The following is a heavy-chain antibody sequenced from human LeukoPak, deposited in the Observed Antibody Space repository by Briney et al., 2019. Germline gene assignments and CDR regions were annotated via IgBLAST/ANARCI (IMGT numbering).Heavy chain of an antibody. CDR2: INPNSGGT. J-gene: IGHJ4*02. V-gene: IGHV1-2*02. Sequence: ASVKVSCKASGYTFTGYYMHWVRQAPGQGLGWMGWINPNSGGTNYAQKFQGRVTMTRDTSISTAYMELSRLRSDDTAVYYCARAPIYGETTHLDYWGQGTLVTVSS. D-gene: IGHD4-17*01. CDR1: GYTFTGYY. CDR3: ARAPIYGETTHLDY.